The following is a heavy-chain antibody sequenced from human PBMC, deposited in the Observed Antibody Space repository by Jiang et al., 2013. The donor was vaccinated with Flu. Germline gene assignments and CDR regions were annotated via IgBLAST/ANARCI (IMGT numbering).Heavy chain of an antibody. Sequence: PGGSLRLSCAASGFTFSSYAMSWVRQAPGKGLEWVSGISGSGDSTYYADSVKGRFTISRDNSKNTLYLQMNSLRAEDTAVYYCAKGSRNLTGYYKDYWGQGTLVTVSS. CDR2: ISGSGDST. D-gene: IGHD3-9*01. V-gene: IGHV3-23*01. J-gene: IGHJ4*02. CDR1: GFTFSSYA. CDR3: AKGSRNLTGYYKDY.